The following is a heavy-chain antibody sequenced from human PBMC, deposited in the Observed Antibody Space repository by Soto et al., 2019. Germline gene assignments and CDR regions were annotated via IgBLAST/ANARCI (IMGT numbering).Heavy chain of an antibody. Sequence: QLQLQESGPGLVKASETLSLTCTVSGGSITRNSHFWGWIRQSPGKGLEWIGSIQYGGTTNYNPSLKSRVTMSAETSKNQFSLMMNSVTAADTAVYYCARLGSSGWYQGSYFDYWGQGTLVTVSS. CDR1: GGSITRNSHF. CDR2: IQYGGTT. CDR3: ARLGSSGWYQGSYFDY. D-gene: IGHD6-19*01. V-gene: IGHV4-39*01. J-gene: IGHJ4*02.